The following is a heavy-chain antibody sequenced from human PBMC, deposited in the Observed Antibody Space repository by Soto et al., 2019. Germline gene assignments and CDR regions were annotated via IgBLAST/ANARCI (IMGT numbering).Heavy chain of an antibody. V-gene: IGHV4-30-4*01. Sequence: QVQLQESGPGLVKPSQTLSLTCTVSGGSISSGDYYWSWIRQPPGKGLEWIGYIYYSGSTYYNPSLKSRVTISVXXSXHXXSLKLSSVTAADTAVYYCARGSRGEEVVTHNWFDPWGQGTLVTVSS. D-gene: IGHD3-22*01. CDR2: IYYSGST. CDR1: GGSISSGDYY. CDR3: ARGSRGEEVVTHNWFDP. J-gene: IGHJ5*02.